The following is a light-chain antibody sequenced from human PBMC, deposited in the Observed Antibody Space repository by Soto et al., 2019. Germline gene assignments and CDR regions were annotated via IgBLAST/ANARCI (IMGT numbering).Light chain of an antibody. CDR1: SSDVGGYNY. Sequence: QSALTQPASVSGSPGQSITISCTGTSSDVGGYNYVSWYQQHPGKAPKLMIYDVSNRPSGVSNRFSGSKSGNTASLTISGLQAEDEADYYCSSYTSSSTPVFGGGTQVNVL. V-gene: IGLV2-14*01. CDR3: SSYTSSSTPV. J-gene: IGLJ2*01. CDR2: DVS.